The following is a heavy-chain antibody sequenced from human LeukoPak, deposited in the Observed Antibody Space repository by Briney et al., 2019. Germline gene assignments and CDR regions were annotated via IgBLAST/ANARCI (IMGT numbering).Heavy chain of an antibody. D-gene: IGHD6-13*01. Sequence: SETLSLTCTVSGGSISSYYWSWIRQPPGKGLEWIGYIYYSGSTNYNPSLKSRVTISVDTSKNQFSLKLSSVTAADTAVYYCAQSRYSSSSYGMDVWGQGTTVTVSS. CDR1: GGSISSYY. CDR3: AQSRYSSSSYGMDV. CDR2: IYYSGST. J-gene: IGHJ6*02. V-gene: IGHV4-59*08.